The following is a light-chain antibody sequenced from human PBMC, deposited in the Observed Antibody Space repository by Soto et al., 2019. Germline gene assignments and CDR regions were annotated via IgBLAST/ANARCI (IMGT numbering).Light chain of an antibody. Sequence: QYALTQPRSVSGSPGQSVTISCTGSSSDVGGYNYVSWYQQHPGKAPKLMIYDVSKRPSGVPDRFSGSESGNTASLTISGLQSEDEADYYCCSYAGSYTWVFGGGTKVTVL. V-gene: IGLV2-11*01. J-gene: IGLJ3*02. CDR2: DVS. CDR1: SSDVGGYNY. CDR3: CSYAGSYTWV.